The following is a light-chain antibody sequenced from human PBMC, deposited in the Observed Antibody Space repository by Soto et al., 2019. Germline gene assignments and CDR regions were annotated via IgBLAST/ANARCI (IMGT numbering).Light chain of an antibody. V-gene: IGLV2-14*01. J-gene: IGLJ2*01. Sequence: QSALTQPASVSGSPGQSITISCTGTSSDVGGYKYVSWYQQNPGKAPKLIIYEVSNRPSGVSNRFSGSKSGNRASLTISGLQADAEADYYCSSYTRSSTLVFGGGTKLTVL. CDR3: SSYTRSSTLV. CDR1: SSDVGGYKY. CDR2: EVS.